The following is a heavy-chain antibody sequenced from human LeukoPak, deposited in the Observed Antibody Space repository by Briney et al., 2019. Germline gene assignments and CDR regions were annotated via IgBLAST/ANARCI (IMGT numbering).Heavy chain of an antibody. Sequence: PGGSLRLSCAASGFTFSSYAMSWVRQAPGRGLEWVSAISGSGGSTYYADSVKGRFTISRDNSKNTLYLQMNSLRAEDTAVYYCATRVNNWNDFGYWGQGTLVTVSS. CDR3: ATRVNNWNDFGY. J-gene: IGHJ4*02. CDR1: GFTFSSYA. D-gene: IGHD1-1*01. CDR2: ISGSGGST. V-gene: IGHV3-23*01.